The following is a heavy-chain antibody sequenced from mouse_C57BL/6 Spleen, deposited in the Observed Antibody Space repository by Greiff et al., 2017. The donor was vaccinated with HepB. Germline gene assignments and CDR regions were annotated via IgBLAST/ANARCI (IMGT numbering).Heavy chain of an antibody. V-gene: IGHV14-2*01. J-gene: IGHJ3*01. Sequence: VQLQQSGAELVKPGASVKLSCTASGFNIKDYYMHWVKQRTEQGLEWIGRIDPEDGETKYAPNFQGQATITADTSSNTAYLQRSSLTSEDTAVYYCARHDYDPAWFAYWGQGTLVTVSA. CDR1: GFNIKDYY. CDR3: ARHDYDPAWFAY. CDR2: IDPEDGET. D-gene: IGHD2-4*01.